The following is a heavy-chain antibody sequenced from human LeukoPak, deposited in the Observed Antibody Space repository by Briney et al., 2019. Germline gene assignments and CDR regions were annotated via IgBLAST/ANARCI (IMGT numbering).Heavy chain of an antibody. Sequence: PGGSLRLSCAASGFTFRTYAMHWVRQAPCKGLECVAVISYDGGNKNYADSVKGRFTVSRDNSNNALYLQMNSLRPEGTAVYYCARDQGVEKATFDYWAQGALVTVSS. D-gene: IGHD5-24*01. J-gene: IGHJ4*02. V-gene: IGHV3-30-3*01. CDR1: GFTFRTYA. CDR2: ISYDGGNK. CDR3: ARDQGVEKATFDY.